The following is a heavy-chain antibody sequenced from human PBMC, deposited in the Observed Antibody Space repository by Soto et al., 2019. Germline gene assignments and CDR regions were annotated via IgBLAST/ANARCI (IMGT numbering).Heavy chain of an antibody. CDR1: GGTSSSYT. J-gene: IGHJ4*02. D-gene: IGHD4-17*01. Sequence: QVQLVQSGAEVKKPGSSVKVSCKASGGTSSSYTISWVRQAPGQGLEWMGRIIPMFGIAKYPQKFQGRVTITAARSSNTAYMELSSLRSEDTAVYYCARGTPVPTYFFDSWGQGTLLTVS. CDR3: ARGTPVPTYFFDS. V-gene: IGHV1-69*02. CDR2: IIPMFGIA.